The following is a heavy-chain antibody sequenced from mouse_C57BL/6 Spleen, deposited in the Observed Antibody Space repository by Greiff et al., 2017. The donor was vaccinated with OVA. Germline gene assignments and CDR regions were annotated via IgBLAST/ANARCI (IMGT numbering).Heavy chain of an antibody. CDR2: ISDGGSYT. V-gene: IGHV5-4*01. Sequence: DVMLVESGGGLVKPGGSLKLSCAASGFTFSSYAMSWVRQTPEKRLEWVATISDGGSYTYYPDNVKGRFTISRDNAKNNLYLQMSHLKSEDTAMYYCAREWDGSMDYWGQGTSVTVSS. CDR3: AREWDGSMDY. J-gene: IGHJ4*01. CDR1: GFTFSSYA. D-gene: IGHD4-1*01.